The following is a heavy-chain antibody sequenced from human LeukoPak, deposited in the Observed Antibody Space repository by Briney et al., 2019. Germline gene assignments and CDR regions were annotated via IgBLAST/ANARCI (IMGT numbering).Heavy chain of an antibody. D-gene: IGHD6-13*01. CDR3: ARAAALHDAFDI. Sequence: ASVKVSCKASGYTFTSYDINWVRQATGQGLEWMGWMNPNSGNTGYAQKFQGRVTMTRNTSISTAYMELSSLRSEATAVYYCARAAALHDAFDIWGQGTMVTVSS. J-gene: IGHJ3*02. CDR2: MNPNSGNT. V-gene: IGHV1-8*01. CDR1: GYTFTSYD.